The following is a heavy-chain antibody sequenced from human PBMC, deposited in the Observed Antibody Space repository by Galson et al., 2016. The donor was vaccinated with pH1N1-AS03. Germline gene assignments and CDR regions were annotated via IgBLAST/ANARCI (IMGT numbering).Heavy chain of an antibody. V-gene: IGHV3-23*01. CDR3: APYGSGRPARAFHY. Sequence: SLRLSCAASGFTFSTFAISWLRQAPGKGLEWVACVSGSGTSTYYADSLLGRFTVSRDNSKNSLYLHMNNVRAEDTAIYYCAPYGSGRPARAFHYWGLGTLVTVSS. J-gene: IGHJ4*02. CDR2: VSGSGTST. CDR1: GFTFSTFA. D-gene: IGHD3-10*01.